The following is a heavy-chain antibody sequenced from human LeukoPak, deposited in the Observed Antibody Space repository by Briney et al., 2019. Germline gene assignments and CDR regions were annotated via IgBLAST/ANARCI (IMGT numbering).Heavy chain of an antibody. CDR3: AKDLEIAAAGTPYYFDY. CDR2: ISGSGGST. J-gene: IGHJ4*02. V-gene: IGHV3-23*01. CDR1: GFTFSSYA. Sequence: GGSLRLSCAASGFTFSSYAMSWVRQAPGKGLEWVSAISGSGGSTYYADPVKGRFTISRDNSKNTLYLQMNSLRAEDTAVYYCAKDLEIAAAGTPYYFDYWGQGTLVTVSS. D-gene: IGHD6-13*01.